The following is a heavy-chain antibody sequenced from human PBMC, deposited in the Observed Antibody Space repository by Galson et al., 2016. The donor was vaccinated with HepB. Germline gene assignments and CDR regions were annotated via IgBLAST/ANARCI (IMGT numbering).Heavy chain of an antibody. V-gene: IGHV1-69*13. J-gene: IGHJ3*02. CDR3: ARRPVVVTADDAFDI. D-gene: IGHD2-21*02. Sequence: SVKVSCKASGDTFSSYAISWVRQAPGQGLEWLGEIIPVFDTTTYAQKFEGRVTVTADGSANTAYMELSSLRSEDTAGYYCARRPVVVTADDAFDIWGQGTMVTVSS. CDR1: GDTFSSYA. CDR2: IIPVFDTT.